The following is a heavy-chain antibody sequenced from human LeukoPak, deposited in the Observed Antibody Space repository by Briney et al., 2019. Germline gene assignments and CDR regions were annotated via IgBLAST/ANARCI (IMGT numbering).Heavy chain of an antibody. J-gene: IGHJ4*02. Sequence: GGSLRLSCAASGFTVSSDCMSCVRQAPGKGLEWVAVISYDGSHKYYADSVKGRFSISRDDSQNTLYLQVNSLRADDTAVYYCVYFDAIMATGDYWGQRTLVTVSS. V-gene: IGHV3-30*03. CDR3: VYFDAIMATGDY. CDR2: ISYDGSHK. D-gene: IGHD3-22*01. CDR1: GFTVSSDC.